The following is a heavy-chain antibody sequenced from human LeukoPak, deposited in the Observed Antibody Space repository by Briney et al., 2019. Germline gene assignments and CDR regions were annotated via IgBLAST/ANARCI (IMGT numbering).Heavy chain of an antibody. D-gene: IGHD6-6*01. CDR3: ARDRRVKSFDY. CDR2: ISAYNGNT. J-gene: IGHJ4*02. V-gene: IGHV1-18*01. Sequence: GASVKVSCKASGGTFSSYAISWVRQAPGQGLEWMGWISAYNGNTNYAQKLQGRVTMTTDTSTSTAYMELRSLRSDDTAVYYCARDRRVKSFDYWGQGTLVTVSS. CDR1: GGTFSSYA.